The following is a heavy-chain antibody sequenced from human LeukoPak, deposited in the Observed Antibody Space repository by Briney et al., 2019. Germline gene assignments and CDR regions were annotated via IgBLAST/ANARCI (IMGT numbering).Heavy chain of an antibody. CDR1: GYTFTSYG. D-gene: IGHD2-2*01. J-gene: IGHJ4*02. Sequence: GASVKVSCKASGYTFTSYGIIWVRQAPGQGLKWMGWISAYNGNTSYAQKLQGRVTMTTDTSTSTAYMELRSLRSDDTAVYYCARTAAIVPFFDYWGQGTLVTVSS. V-gene: IGHV1-18*01. CDR3: ARTAAIVPFFDY. CDR2: ISAYNGNT.